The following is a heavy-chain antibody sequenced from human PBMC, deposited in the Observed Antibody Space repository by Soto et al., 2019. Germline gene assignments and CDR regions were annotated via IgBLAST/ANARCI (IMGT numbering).Heavy chain of an antibody. J-gene: IGHJ4*02. D-gene: IGHD3-22*01. CDR3: ARLRYYYDSSGYDY. Sequence: SETLSLTCTVSGGSISSYYWSWIRQPPGKGLEWIGYIYYSGSTNYNPSLKSRVTISVDTSKNQFSLKLSSVTAADTAVYYCARLRYYYDSSGYDYWGQGTLVTVSS. CDR1: GGSISSYY. CDR2: IYYSGST. V-gene: IGHV4-59*08.